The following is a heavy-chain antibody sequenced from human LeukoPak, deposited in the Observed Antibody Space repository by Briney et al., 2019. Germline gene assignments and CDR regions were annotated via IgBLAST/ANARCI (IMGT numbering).Heavy chain of an antibody. D-gene: IGHD2-2*01. J-gene: IGHJ4*02. CDR1: GFTVSSNY. V-gene: IGHV3-66*01. CDR3: ARGENNFHYCSSTSCPDY. CDR2: IYSGGST. Sequence: GGSLRLSCAASGFTVSSNYMSWVRQAPGKGLEWVSVIYSGGSTYYADSVKGRFTISRDNSKNTLYLQMNSLRAEDTAVYYCARGENNFHYCSSTSCPDYWGQGTLVTVSS.